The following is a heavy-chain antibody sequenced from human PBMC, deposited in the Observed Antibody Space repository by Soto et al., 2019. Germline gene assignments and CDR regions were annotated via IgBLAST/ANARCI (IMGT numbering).Heavy chain of an antibody. CDR2: ISSSGSTI. V-gene: IGHV3-48*03. J-gene: IGHJ6*02. CDR3: ASVGFYYYYGMDV. D-gene: IGHD1-26*01. Sequence: PGGSLRLSCAASGFTFSSYEMNWVRQAPGKGLEWVSYISSSGSTIYYADPVKGRFTISRDNAKNSLYLQMNSLRAEDTAVYYCASVGFYYYYGMDVWGQGTTVTVSS. CDR1: GFTFSSYE.